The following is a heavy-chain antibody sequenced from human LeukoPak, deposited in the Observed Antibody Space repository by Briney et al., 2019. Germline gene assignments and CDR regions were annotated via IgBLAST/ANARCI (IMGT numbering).Heavy chain of an antibody. Sequence: PGGSLRLSCAASGFTFSRHSMHWVRQAPGKGLEWVALISSDGSNTYYAGSLRGRFTISRDISKNTLYLQMNSLRAEDTAVYYCAKVTKYSSSWYKYDPWDYWGQGTLVTVSS. CDR3: AKVTKYSSSWYKYDPWDY. D-gene: IGHD6-13*01. V-gene: IGHV3-30-3*01. CDR1: GFTFSRHS. J-gene: IGHJ4*02. CDR2: ISSDGSNT.